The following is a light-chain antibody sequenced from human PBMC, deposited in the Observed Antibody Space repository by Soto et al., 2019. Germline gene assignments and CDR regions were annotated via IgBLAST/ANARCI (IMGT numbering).Light chain of an antibody. CDR2: AAS. Sequence: GDRVTIPCRASQDIRSDVSWYQQKPGKAPKLLIYAASRLQSGVPSRFSGSGSGTDFALTISSLQPEDFATYYCLQDYSYPRTFGQGTKVEIK. CDR1: QDIRSD. V-gene: IGKV1-6*01. J-gene: IGKJ1*01. CDR3: LQDYSYPRT.